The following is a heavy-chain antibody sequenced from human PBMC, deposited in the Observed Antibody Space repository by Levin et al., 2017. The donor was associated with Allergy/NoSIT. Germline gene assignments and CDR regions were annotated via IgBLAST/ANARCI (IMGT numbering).Heavy chain of an antibody. D-gene: IGHD6-19*01. J-gene: IGHJ6*02. CDR1: GYSFTGYY. CDR2: INPNSGGT. CDR3: ARRRLVPIKFPPSPHGMDV. Sequence: ASVKVSCKASGYSFTGYYIHWVRQAPGQGLEWMGRINPNSGGTNYAQKFQGRVIMTRDTSISTAYMELTRLRSDDTATYFCARRRLVPIKFPPSPHGMDVWGQGTTLTVSS. V-gene: IGHV1-2*02.